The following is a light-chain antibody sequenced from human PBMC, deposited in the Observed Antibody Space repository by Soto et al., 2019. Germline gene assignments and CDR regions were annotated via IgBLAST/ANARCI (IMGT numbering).Light chain of an antibody. J-gene: IGKJ5*01. CDR3: QQRKNWQVT. CDR2: DAS. V-gene: IGKV3-11*01. Sequence: EIVLTQSPVTLSLSPGERATLSCRASQSVGSYLAWYQQKPGQAPRLLIYDASNRATGIPARFSGSRSGTDFTLTITSIDPQAFAVYYCQQRKNWQVTFGQGTRL. CDR1: QSVGSY.